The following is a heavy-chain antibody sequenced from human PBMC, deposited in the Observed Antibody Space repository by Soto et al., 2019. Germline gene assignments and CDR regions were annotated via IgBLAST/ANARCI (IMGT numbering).Heavy chain of an antibody. CDR3: ARGLITGSHYSGGWYYFDS. D-gene: IGHD6-19*01. CDR1: GGSISSYY. V-gene: IGHV4-59*12. CDR2: IYYSGSA. Sequence: PSETLSLTCTVSGGSISSYYWSWIRQPSGKGLEWIGYIYYSGSASYNPSLKSRVTISVHTSNSQFSLELSSVTAADTAVYYCARGLITGSHYSGGWYYFDSWGQGTQVTVSS. J-gene: IGHJ4*02.